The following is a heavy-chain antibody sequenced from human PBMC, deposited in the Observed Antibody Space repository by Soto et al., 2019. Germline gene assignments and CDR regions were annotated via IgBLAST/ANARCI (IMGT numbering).Heavy chain of an antibody. CDR2: INPNSGGT. V-gene: IGHV1-2*02. CDR1: GYTFTGYY. J-gene: IGHJ5*02. CDR3: ARGRVTMVRGVIQPFDP. Sequence: ASVKVSCKASGYTFTGYYMHWVRQAPGQGLEWMGWINPNSGGTNYAQKFQGRVTMTRDTSISTAYMELSRLRSDDTAVYYCARGRVTMVRGVIQPFDPWGQGTLVT. D-gene: IGHD3-10*01.